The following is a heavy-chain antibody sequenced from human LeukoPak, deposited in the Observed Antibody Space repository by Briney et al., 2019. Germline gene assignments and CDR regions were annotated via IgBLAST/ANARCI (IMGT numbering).Heavy chain of an antibody. Sequence: GGSLRLSCVASGFTISSYWMHWVRQAPGKGLEWVANIKEDGTETYYVDSVKGRFTISRDNAKNSLYLQMNSLRVEDTAVYYCAKEGRSLQTYWGQGTLVTVSS. V-gene: IGHV3-7*03. D-gene: IGHD5-24*01. J-gene: IGHJ4*02. CDR2: IKEDGTET. CDR3: AKEGRSLQTY. CDR1: GFTISSYW.